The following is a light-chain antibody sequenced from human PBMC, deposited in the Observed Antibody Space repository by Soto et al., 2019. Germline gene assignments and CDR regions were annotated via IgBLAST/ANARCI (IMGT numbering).Light chain of an antibody. Sequence: VLTQPASVSGSPGQSITISCTGTSSDVGGYNYVSWYQQHPGKAPKLMIYEVSNRPSGVSNRFSGSKSGNTASLTISGLQAEDEADYYCSSYTSSSISYVFGTGTRSPS. V-gene: IGLV2-14*01. J-gene: IGLJ1*01. CDR3: SSYTSSSISYV. CDR2: EVS. CDR1: SSDVGGYNY.